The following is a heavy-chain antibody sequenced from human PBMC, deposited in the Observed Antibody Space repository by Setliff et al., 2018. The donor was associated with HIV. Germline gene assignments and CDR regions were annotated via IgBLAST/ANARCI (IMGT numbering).Heavy chain of an antibody. D-gene: IGHD3-10*01. CDR3: ASSGSGSYINWFGP. Sequence: GGSLRLSCAASGFKFDDYGMSWVRQGPGKGLEWVAGISWSGSGIGYGDSVKGRFTISRDNAKNSLYLQMTSLRAEDTAVYYCASSGSGSYINWFGPWGQGTLVTVSS. CDR1: GFKFDDYG. J-gene: IGHJ5*02. CDR2: ISWSGSGI. V-gene: IGHV3-20*04.